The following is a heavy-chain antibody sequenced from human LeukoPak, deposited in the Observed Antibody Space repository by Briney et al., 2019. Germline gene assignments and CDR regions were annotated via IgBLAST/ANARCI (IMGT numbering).Heavy chain of an antibody. J-gene: IGHJ3*02. CDR1: GFAFSSYW. CDR3: ARDRGDAFDI. Sequence: GGSLRLSCAASGFAFSSYWMHWVRQAPGKGLVWVSQINSDGSTTSYADSVKDRFSFSRDNAKNTLSLQINSLRAEDTAVYFCARDRGDAFDIWGQGTMVTVSS. V-gene: IGHV3-74*01. CDR2: INSDGSTT.